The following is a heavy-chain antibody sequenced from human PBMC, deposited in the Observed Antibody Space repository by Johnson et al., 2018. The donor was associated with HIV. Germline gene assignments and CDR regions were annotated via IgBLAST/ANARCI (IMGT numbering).Heavy chain of an antibody. Sequence: VQLVESGGGLVNPGGSLRLSCAASGFSFSDYYMSWIRQAPGKGLEWVCRIKSKTGDGSSTSSADSVKGRFTSSRDNAKNTLYLQMNSLRAEDTAVYYCARGWEGYSSSTLYAFDIWGQGTMVTVSS. J-gene: IGHJ3*02. V-gene: IGHV3-74*02. CDR1: GFSFSDYY. D-gene: IGHD6-6*01. CDR3: ARGWEGYSSSTLYAFDI. CDR2: IKSKTGDGSST.